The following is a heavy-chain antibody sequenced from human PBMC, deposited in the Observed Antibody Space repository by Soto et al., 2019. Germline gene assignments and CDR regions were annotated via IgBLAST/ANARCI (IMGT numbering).Heavy chain of an antibody. CDR1: GFTFSSYS. CDR2: ITPSSSTI. CDR3: ATNSNWGACY. V-gene: IGHV3-48*01. Sequence: GESLKISCAASGFTFSSYSMNWVRQAPGKGLEWVSYITPSSSTIYYADSVKGRFTISRDNAKNSVYLQMNSLRAEDTAVYYCATNSNWGACYWGPGTPVTVSS. J-gene: IGHJ4*02. D-gene: IGHD3-16*01.